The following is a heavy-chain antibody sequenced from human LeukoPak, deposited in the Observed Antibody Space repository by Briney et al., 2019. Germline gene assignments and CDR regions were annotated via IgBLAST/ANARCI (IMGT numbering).Heavy chain of an antibody. Sequence: GGSLRLSCAASAFTFSTYNVHWVRQAPGKGLEWVSYISSSSSYTYFADSVKGRFTISRDNAKNSLYLQMNSLRAEDTAVYYCARDDGYEEGEVFDYWGQGTLVTVSS. CDR1: AFTFSTYN. CDR2: ISSSSSYT. D-gene: IGHD5-18*01. CDR3: ARDDGYEEGEVFDY. V-gene: IGHV3-21*01. J-gene: IGHJ4*02.